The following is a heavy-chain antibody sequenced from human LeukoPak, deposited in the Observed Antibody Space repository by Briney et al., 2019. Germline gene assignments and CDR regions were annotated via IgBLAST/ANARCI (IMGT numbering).Heavy chain of an antibody. Sequence: PSETLSLTCAVYGGSLSGYYWSWIRQPPGKGLEWIGEINHSGSTNYNPSLKSRVTISVDTSKNQFSLKLSSVTAADTAMYYCARYWGPYDNSGAYFDYWGQGTLVTVSS. CDR1: GGSLSGYY. CDR3: ARYWGPYDNSGAYFDY. J-gene: IGHJ4*02. D-gene: IGHD3-22*01. CDR2: INHSGST. V-gene: IGHV4-34*01.